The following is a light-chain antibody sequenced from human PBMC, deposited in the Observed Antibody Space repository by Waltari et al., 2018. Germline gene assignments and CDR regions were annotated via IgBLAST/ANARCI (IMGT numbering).Light chain of an antibody. CDR1: QSLLHSNGYNY. CDR2: SGS. V-gene: IGKV2-28*01. Sequence: DIVMTQSPLSLPVTPGEPASISCRSSQSLLHSNGYNYLDWYLQKPGQSPQLLIYSGSNRASGVTDRFSGSGSGTDFTLKISRVEAEDVGVYYCMQTLQTPPTFGQGTKVEIK. J-gene: IGKJ1*01. CDR3: MQTLQTPPT.